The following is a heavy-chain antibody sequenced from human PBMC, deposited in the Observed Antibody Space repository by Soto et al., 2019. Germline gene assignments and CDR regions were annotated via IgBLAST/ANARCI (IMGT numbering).Heavy chain of an antibody. CDR3: AREVGEVDYSSSSDAFDI. Sequence: QVQLQESGPGLVKPSQTLSLTCSVSGGSISSGDYYWSWIRQPPGKGLEWIAYIYYSGIIYYNPSLKRRVTMSRDTSTNQFFLNLDSVPAADTAVYYCAREVGEVDYSSSSDAFDIWGQGTMVTVSS. CDR2: IYYSGII. V-gene: IGHV4-30-4*01. CDR1: GGSISSGDYY. D-gene: IGHD6-6*01. J-gene: IGHJ3*02.